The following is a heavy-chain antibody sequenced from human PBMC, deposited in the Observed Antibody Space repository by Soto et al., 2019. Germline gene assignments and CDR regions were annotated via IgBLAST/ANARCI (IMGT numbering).Heavy chain of an antibody. V-gene: IGHV3-30*01. CDR3: ARENAPVAGTSLPGY. Sequence: QVQLVESGGNVVQPGRSLRLSCAASGFTFSSYAMHWVRQVPGKGLEWVTLISYDGSKKFYADSVKGRFTISRDQSKNTLYLQRNSLRAEDTASYYCARENAPVAGTSLPGYWGQGTLVTVSS. CDR2: ISYDGSKK. D-gene: IGHD6-19*01. J-gene: IGHJ4*02. CDR1: GFTFSSYA.